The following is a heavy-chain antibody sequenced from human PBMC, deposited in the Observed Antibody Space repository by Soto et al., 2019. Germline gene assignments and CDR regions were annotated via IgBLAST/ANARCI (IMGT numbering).Heavy chain of an antibody. CDR1: GFTFSSYA. D-gene: IGHD6-6*01. Sequence: EVQLLESGGGLVQPGGSLRLSCAASGFTFSSYAMSWVRQAPGKGLEWVSAISGSGDSTYYADSVKGRFTISRDNSKNSLYLQMNSLRAEDTGVYYCAKDASDSSSFDYWGQGTLVTVSS. J-gene: IGHJ4*02. V-gene: IGHV3-23*01. CDR2: ISGSGDST. CDR3: AKDASDSSSFDY.